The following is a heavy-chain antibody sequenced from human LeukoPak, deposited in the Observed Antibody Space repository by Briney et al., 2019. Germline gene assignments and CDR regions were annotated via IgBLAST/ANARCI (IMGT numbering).Heavy chain of an antibody. V-gene: IGHV4-34*01. CDR2: INHSGST. Sequence: SETLSLTCAVYGGSFSGYYWSWIRQPPGKGLEWIGEINHSGSTNYNPSLKSRVTISVDTSKNQFSLKLSSVTAADTAVYYCARAPYCGGDCYSNWFDPWAREPWSPSPQ. J-gene: IGHJ5*02. CDR1: GGSFSGYY. CDR3: ARAPYCGGDCYSNWFDP. D-gene: IGHD2-21*02.